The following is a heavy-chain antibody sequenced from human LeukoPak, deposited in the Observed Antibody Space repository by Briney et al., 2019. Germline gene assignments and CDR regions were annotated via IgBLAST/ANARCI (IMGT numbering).Heavy chain of an antibody. D-gene: IGHD2-15*01. Sequence: GPRRLSCAASGLTVTGNFMSWVRRPPGKGLGWSPVIHSGGNTYYADSVKGRFTISKDNSKNTLFLQKSSLRAEDTAVYYCATEAVVVVAARQYYYYGMDVWGQGTTVTVSS. V-gene: IGHV3-53*05. J-gene: IGHJ6*02. CDR1: GLTVTGNF. CDR3: ATEAVVVVAARQYYYYGMDV. CDR2: IHSGGNT.